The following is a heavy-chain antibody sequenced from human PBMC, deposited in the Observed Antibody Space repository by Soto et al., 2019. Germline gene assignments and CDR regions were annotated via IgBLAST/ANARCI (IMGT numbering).Heavy chain of an antibody. Sequence: SETLSLTCIVSGGSISSYYWSWIRQPPGKGLEWIGYIYYSGSTNYNPSLKSRVTISVDTSKNQFSLKLSSVTAADTAVYYCARDDYGDSGGYYYYYMDVWGKGTTVTVSS. CDR1: GGSISSYY. D-gene: IGHD4-17*01. CDR2: IYYSGST. V-gene: IGHV4-59*01. J-gene: IGHJ6*03. CDR3: ARDDYGDSGGYYYYYMDV.